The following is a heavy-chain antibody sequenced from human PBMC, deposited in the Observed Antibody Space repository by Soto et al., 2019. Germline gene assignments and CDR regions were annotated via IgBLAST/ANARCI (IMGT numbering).Heavy chain of an antibody. V-gene: IGHV1-18*01. Sequence: ASVKVSCKASGYTFTSYGISWVRQAPGQGLEWMGWISAYNGNTNYAQKLQGRVTMTTDTSTSTAYMELRSLRSGDTAVYYCAREKYYDFWSGKTSYYYYGMDVWGQGTTVTVSS. D-gene: IGHD3-3*01. CDR3: AREKYYDFWSGKTSYYYYGMDV. CDR2: ISAYNGNT. J-gene: IGHJ6*02. CDR1: GYTFTSYG.